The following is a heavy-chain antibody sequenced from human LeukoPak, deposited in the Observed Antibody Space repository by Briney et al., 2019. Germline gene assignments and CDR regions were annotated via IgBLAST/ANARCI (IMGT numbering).Heavy chain of an antibody. CDR1: GYTLTNYA. CDR3: VRGGPNKSGWTLDY. CDR2: FNSDTGNT. V-gene: IGHV1-3*01. J-gene: IGHJ4*02. Sequence: ASVKVSCKASGYTLTNYAIHWERQAPGQRLEWMGWFNSDTGNTEYSQKFQGRVSISRDTSANTAYMELNRLRPEDTAVFYCVRGGPNKSGWTLDYWGQGTLVTVSS. D-gene: IGHD6-19*01.